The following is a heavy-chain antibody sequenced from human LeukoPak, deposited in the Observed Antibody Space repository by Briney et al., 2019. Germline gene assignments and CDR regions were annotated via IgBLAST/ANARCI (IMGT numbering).Heavy chain of an antibody. Sequence: GGSLRLSCAASGFTFSSYAMSWVRQAPGKGLEWVSAISGSGGSTYYADSVKGRFTISRDNSKNTLYLQMNSLRAEDTAVYYCAKSLYGSGSYIPSDAFDIWGQGTMVTVSS. J-gene: IGHJ3*02. CDR2: ISGSGGST. V-gene: IGHV3-23*01. D-gene: IGHD3-10*01. CDR1: GFTFSSYA. CDR3: AKSLYGSGSYIPSDAFDI.